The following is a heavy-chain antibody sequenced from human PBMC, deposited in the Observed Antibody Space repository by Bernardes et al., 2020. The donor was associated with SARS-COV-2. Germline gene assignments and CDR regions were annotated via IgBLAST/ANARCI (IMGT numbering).Heavy chain of an antibody. CDR2: INPNSGVT. CDR3: ARDRILRMYDFWSGPDDAFDI. CDR1: GYTFTDYY. D-gene: IGHD3-3*01. J-gene: IGHJ3*02. V-gene: IGHV1-2*06. Sequence: VQVTRKASGYTFTDYYMHWVRQAPGQELEWMGRINPNSGVTNYAQKFQGRVTMTRDTSISTAYMELSRLRSDDTAVYYCARDRILRMYDFWSGPDDAFDIWGQGTMVTVSS.